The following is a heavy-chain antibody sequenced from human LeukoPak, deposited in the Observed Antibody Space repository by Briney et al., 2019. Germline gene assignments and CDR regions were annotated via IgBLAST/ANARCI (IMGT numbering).Heavy chain of an antibody. D-gene: IGHD2-2*01. V-gene: IGHV4-61*02. J-gene: IGHJ5*02. Sequence: SSQTLSLTGTVSGGSISSGSYYWSWIRQPAGKGLEWIWRIYTSGSTNYNPSLKSRVTISVDTSKNQFSLKLSSVTAADTAVYYCARDLGYCSSTSCLNWFDPWGQGTLVTVSS. CDR3: ARDLGYCSSTSCLNWFDP. CDR2: IYTSGST. CDR1: GGSISSGSYY.